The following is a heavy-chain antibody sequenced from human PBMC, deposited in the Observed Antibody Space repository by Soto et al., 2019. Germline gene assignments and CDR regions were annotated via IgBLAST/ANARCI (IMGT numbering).Heavy chain of an antibody. CDR1: GLSISDSEMG. CDR3: ARRHLAVAVSPWFDP. D-gene: IGHD6-19*01. CDR2: IDSSGEK. J-gene: IGHJ5*02. V-gene: IGHV2-26*01. Sequence: QVTLKESGPVLVKPTETLTLRCTVSGLSISDSEMGVSWIRQPPGKALEWLAHIDSSGEKSYRTFLKSRLTISKDTPKSQIVLIMTNMDPADTGTYYCARRHLAVAVSPWFDPWGQGILVTVSS.